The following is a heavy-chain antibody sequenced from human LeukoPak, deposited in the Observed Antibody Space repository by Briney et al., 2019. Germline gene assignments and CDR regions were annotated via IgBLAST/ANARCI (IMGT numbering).Heavy chain of an antibody. J-gene: IGHJ4*02. D-gene: IGHD5-18*01. Sequence: PGGSLRLSCAASGFSFSSYGMHWVRQAPGKGLEWVAIISYDGSEKYYADSVKGRFTISRDNSKNTTDLQMSSLRAEDTAVYYCAKSKEIQLWLLIAYWGQGTLVTVSS. V-gene: IGHV3-30*18. CDR3: AKSKEIQLWLLIAY. CDR2: ISYDGSEK. CDR1: GFSFSSYG.